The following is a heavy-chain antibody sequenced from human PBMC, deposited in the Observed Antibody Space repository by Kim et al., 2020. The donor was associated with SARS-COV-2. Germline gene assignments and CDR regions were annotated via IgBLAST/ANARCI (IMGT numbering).Heavy chain of an antibody. V-gene: IGHV1-58*01. CDR1: GFTFTSSA. D-gene: IGHD2-15*01. CDR3: AAPGLYGGNPPLTLYYYYGMDV. CDR2: IVVGSGNT. J-gene: IGHJ6*02. Sequence: SVKVSCKASGFTFTSSAVQWVRQARGQRLEWIGWIVVGSGNTNYAQKFQERVTITRDMSTSTAYMELSSLRSEDTAVYYCAAPGLYGGNPPLTLYYYYGMDVWGQGTTVTVSS.